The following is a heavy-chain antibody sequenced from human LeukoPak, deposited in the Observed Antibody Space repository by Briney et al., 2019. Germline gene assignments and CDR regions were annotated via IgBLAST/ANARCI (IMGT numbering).Heavy chain of an antibody. CDR2: VYTLGRT. CDR3: ARVVDIVATGFDY. V-gene: IGHV4-61*02. Sequence: PSETLSLTCTVSGDFISSGSYYWSWIRQPAGKGLEWIGRVYTLGRTDYHPSLKSRVSFSIDSSKNQFSLTLTSVTAADTAVYYCARVVDIVATGFDYWGQGTLVTVSS. D-gene: IGHD5-12*01. J-gene: IGHJ4*02. CDR1: GDFISSGSYY.